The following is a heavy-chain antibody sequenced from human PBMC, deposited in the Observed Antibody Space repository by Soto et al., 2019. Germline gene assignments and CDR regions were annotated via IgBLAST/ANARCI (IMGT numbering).Heavy chain of an antibody. Sequence: SETLSLTCTVSGGSISSSSFFWAWIRQPPGKGLEWIATISYPGNTYYNPSLKSRGTISVNMSKNQISLTLRSVTAAETAMYYCARRTNIISMVRGLKQFDSWGQGTLVTVSS. J-gene: IGHJ4*02. CDR2: ISYPGNT. CDR1: GGSISSSSFF. D-gene: IGHD3-10*01. V-gene: IGHV4-39*01. CDR3: ARRTNIISMVRGLKQFDS.